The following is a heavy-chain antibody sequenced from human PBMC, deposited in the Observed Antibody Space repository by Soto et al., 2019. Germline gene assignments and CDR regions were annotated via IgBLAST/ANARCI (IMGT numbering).Heavy chain of an antibody. Sequence: ASVKVSCKASGGTFSSYAISCVRQAPGQGLEWMGGIIPIFGTANYAQKFQGRVTITADESTSTAYMELSSLRSEDTAVYYCARELPGGAPLDDYWGQGTLVTVSS. D-gene: IGHD2-8*02. V-gene: IGHV1-69*13. CDR3: ARELPGGAPLDDY. CDR1: GGTFSSYA. CDR2: IIPIFGTA. J-gene: IGHJ4*02.